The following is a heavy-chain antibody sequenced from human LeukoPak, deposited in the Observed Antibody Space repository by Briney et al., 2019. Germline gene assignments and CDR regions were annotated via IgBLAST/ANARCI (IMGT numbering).Heavy chain of an antibody. Sequence: GGSLRLSCAASGFTFSNAWMSWVRQAPGKGLEWVGRIKSKTDGGTTDYAAPVKGRFTISRDDSKNTLYLQMNSLKTEDTAVYYCTTESYNYDSSGYFFPPDYWGQGTLVTVSS. CDR2: IKSKTDGGTT. V-gene: IGHV3-15*01. CDR3: TTESYNYDSSGYFFPPDY. J-gene: IGHJ4*02. D-gene: IGHD3-22*01. CDR1: GFTFSNAW.